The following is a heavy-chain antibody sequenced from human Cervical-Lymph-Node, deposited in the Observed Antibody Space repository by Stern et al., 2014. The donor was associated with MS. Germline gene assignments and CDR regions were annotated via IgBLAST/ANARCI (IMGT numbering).Heavy chain of an antibody. CDR3: ANNILATQDFDY. V-gene: IGHV3-23*04. D-gene: IGHD5-12*01. Sequence: EVHLVESGGGLVQPGGSLRLSCAASGFTFSSYAMSWVRQAPGKGLEWVSAISRSGSSTYYADSVMARFTISRDNSKNTLYLQMHSLRAEDTAVYYCANNILATQDFDYWGQGTLVTVSS. CDR2: ISRSGSST. CDR1: GFTFSSYA. J-gene: IGHJ4*02.